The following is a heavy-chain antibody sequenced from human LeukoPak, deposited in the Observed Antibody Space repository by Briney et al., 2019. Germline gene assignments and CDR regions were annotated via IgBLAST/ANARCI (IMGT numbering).Heavy chain of an antibody. CDR2: INAGNGDT. Sequence: ASVKVSCKASGYTFTKYGVHWVRQAPGQRPEWMRWINAGNGDTKYSQNFQDRVTITRDTSANTAYMELSSLTSEDTALYYCARDDCGDTCYPGGYWGQGTLVTVSS. V-gene: IGHV1-3*01. D-gene: IGHD2-21*01. CDR3: ARDDCGDTCYPGGY. CDR1: GYTFTKYG. J-gene: IGHJ4*02.